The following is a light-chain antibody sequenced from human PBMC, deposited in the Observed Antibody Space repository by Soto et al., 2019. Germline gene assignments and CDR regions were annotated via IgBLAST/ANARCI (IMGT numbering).Light chain of an antibody. V-gene: IGKV1-8*01. CDR1: QGISSY. CDR2: AAS. J-gene: IGKJ1*01. Sequence: AILMTQSPSSLSASTGDRVTITCRASQGISSYLAWYHQKPGKAPKLLIYAASTLQSGVPSRFSGSGSGTDFTLTISCLQSEDFATYYCQQYYSYSTFGQGTKVEIK. CDR3: QQYYSYST.